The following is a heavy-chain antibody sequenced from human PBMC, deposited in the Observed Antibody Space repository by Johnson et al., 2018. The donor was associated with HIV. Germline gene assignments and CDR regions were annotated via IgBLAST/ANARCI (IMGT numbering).Heavy chain of an antibody. J-gene: IGHJ3*02. CDR1: GFIFSNAW. CDR3: ARAGVVFSTASHDAFDI. V-gene: IGHV3-15*01. D-gene: IGHD2-21*01. CDR2: IKGKTDVGTT. Sequence: VQLVESGGGLIEPGGSLRLSCAASGFIFSNAWMTWVRQAPGKGLEWVGRIKGKTDVGTTDYAAPVKGRFTISRSESKNTLYLQMNSLKIEDTAVYYCARAGVVFSTASHDAFDIWGQGTMVTVSS.